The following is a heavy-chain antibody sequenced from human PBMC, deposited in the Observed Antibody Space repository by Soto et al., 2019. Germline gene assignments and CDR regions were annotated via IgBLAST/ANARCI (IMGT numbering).Heavy chain of an antibody. D-gene: IGHD6-13*01. V-gene: IGHV3-23*01. CDR3: AKGYSGTWYTPFDY. J-gene: IGHJ4*02. CDR2: ISGSGGTT. Sequence: EVQLLESGGGLVQPGGSLRLSCAASGFTFSSYAMSWVRQAPGKGLEWVSGISGSGGTTYYADSVKGRFTISRDNAMNTLYLQMNSLRAEDTAVYYWAKGYSGTWYTPFDYWGQGTMVTVSS. CDR1: GFTFSSYA.